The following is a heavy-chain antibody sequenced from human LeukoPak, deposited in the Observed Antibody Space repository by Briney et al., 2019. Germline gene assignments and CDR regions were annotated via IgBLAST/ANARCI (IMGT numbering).Heavy chain of an antibody. D-gene: IGHD5-18*01. Sequence: ASVKVSCKASGGTFSSYAISWVRQAPGQGLEWMGGIIPIFGTANYAQKLQGRVTITADESTSTAYMELSSLRSEDTAVYYCARDEGRGYSYGSGAFDIWGQGTMVTVSS. J-gene: IGHJ3*02. CDR3: ARDEGRGYSYGSGAFDI. V-gene: IGHV1-69*13. CDR2: IIPIFGTA. CDR1: GGTFSSYA.